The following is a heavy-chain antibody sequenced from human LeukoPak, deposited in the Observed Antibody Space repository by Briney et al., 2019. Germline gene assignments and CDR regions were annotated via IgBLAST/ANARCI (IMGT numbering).Heavy chain of an antibody. J-gene: IGHJ4*02. CDR3: ARVPVDYDSSGYYDFDY. D-gene: IGHD3-22*01. Sequence: SETLSLTCTVSDGSISSGGYYWSWIRQHPGKGLEWIGYIYYSGSTYYNPSLKSRVTISVDTSKNQFSLKLSSVTAADTAVYYCARVPVDYDSSGYYDFDYWGQGTLVTVYS. CDR2: IYYSGST. CDR1: DGSISSGGYY. V-gene: IGHV4-31*03.